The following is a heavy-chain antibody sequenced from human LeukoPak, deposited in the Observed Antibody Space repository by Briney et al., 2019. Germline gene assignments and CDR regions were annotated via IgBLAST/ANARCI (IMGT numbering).Heavy chain of an antibody. CDR1: GGSITSTY. CDR3: ARRPDGTSHFDS. Sequence: KPSETLSLTCTVSGGSITSTYWSWIRQPPGKRLEWIGHIYYGGSSKSNPSLKSRVTMSVDTSRTQFSLKLNSVTAAGTAVYYCARRPDGTSHFDSWGQGTLVTVSS. D-gene: IGHD6-6*01. V-gene: IGHV4-59*08. J-gene: IGHJ4*02. CDR2: IYYGGSS.